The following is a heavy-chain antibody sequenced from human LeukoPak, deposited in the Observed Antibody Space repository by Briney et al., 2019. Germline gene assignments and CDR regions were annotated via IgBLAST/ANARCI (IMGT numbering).Heavy chain of an antibody. Sequence: SETLSLTCTVSGGSISSYYWSWIRQPPGKGLEWIGSIYYSGSTYYNPSLKSRVTMSVDTSKNQFSLKLSSVTAADTAVYYCAKGQVGIAAARIYFDYWGQGTLVTVSS. J-gene: IGHJ4*02. CDR3: AKGQVGIAAARIYFDY. CDR1: GGSISSYY. V-gene: IGHV4-59*04. CDR2: IYYSGST. D-gene: IGHD6-13*01.